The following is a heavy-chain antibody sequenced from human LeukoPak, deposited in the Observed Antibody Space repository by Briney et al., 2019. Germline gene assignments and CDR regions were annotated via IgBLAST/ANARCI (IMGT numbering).Heavy chain of an antibody. V-gene: IGHV3-23*01. CDR3: ASPEVLSGYDLTSRFDY. J-gene: IGHJ4*02. CDR2: FIGSGGST. D-gene: IGHD5-12*01. Sequence: GGSLRPSCQASGSTFSSYAISWVGQAPGKGLKWVQPFIGSGGSTYYADSVKGRFTISRDNSKNTLYLQMNSLRAEDTAVYYCASPEVLSGYDLTSRFDYWGQGTLVTVSS. CDR1: GSTFSSYA.